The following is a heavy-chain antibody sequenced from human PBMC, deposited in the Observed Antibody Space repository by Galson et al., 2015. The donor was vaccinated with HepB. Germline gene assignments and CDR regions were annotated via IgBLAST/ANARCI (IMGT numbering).Heavy chain of an antibody. CDR3: ARGMKVYIVLPQVGWFDP. CDR1: GGSFSGYY. CDR2: INHSGST. J-gene: IGHJ5*02. Sequence: SETLSLTCAVYGGSFSGYYWSWIRQPPGKGLEWIGEINHSGSTNYNPSLKSRVTISVDTSKNQFSLKLSSVTAADTAVYYCARGMKVYIVLPQVGWFDPWGQGTLVTVSS. D-gene: IGHD2-8*01. V-gene: IGHV4-34*01.